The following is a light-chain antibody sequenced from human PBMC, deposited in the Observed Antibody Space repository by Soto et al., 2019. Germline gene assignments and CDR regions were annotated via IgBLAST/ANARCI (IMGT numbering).Light chain of an antibody. CDR1: QTISSW. Sequence: DIQMTQSPSTLSGSVGDRVTITCRASQTISSWLAWYQQQPGQAPKLLSYKASTLKSGVPSRFSGSGSGTECTLTISSLQPDDCATYYCQHYNSYSEAFGQGTKVDIK. CDR3: QHYNSYSEA. V-gene: IGKV1-5*03. J-gene: IGKJ1*01. CDR2: KAS.